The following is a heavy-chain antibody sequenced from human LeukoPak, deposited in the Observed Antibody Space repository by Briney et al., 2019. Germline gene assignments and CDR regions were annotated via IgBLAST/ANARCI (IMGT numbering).Heavy chain of an antibody. CDR1: GYTFTSNY. CDR2: IYPRDGST. Sequence: ASVKVSCKASGYTFTSNYIHWVRQAPGQGLEWMGMIYPRDGSTSYAQKFQGRVTVTRDTSTSTVHMELSGLRSEDTAVYYRARDREGFDYWGQGTLVTVSS. CDR3: ARDREGFDY. J-gene: IGHJ4*02. V-gene: IGHV1-46*01.